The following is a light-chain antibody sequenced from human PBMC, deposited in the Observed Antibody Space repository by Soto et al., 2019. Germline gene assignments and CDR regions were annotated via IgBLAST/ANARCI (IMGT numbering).Light chain of an antibody. CDR1: QSLVYSDGNTY. V-gene: IGKV2-24*01. CDR2: QVS. CDR3: MQFAHFRRT. Sequence: DVVLTQTPLSSPVTLGQPASISCRSSQSLVYSDGNTYLSWLQQRPGQPPRLLTYQVSNRFSGVPTRCGGGGAGTDFVLKICRVEAEDVEIYYFMQFAHFRRTLGQGTKVEI. J-gene: IGKJ1*01.